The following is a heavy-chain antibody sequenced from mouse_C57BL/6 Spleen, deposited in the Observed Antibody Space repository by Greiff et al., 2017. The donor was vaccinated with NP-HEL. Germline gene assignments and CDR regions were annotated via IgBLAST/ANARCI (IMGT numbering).Heavy chain of an antibody. CDR3: ARGGYESAMDY. CDR1: GYTFTSYN. J-gene: IGHJ4*01. D-gene: IGHD3-2*02. V-gene: IGHV1-12*01. Sequence: QVQLQQSGAELVRPGASVKMSCKASGYTFTSYNMHWVKQTPSQGLEWIGAIYPGNGDTSYTQKFKGKATLTVDKSSSTAYMQLSSLTSEDSAVYFCARGGYESAMDYGGQGTSVTVSA. CDR2: IYPGNGDT.